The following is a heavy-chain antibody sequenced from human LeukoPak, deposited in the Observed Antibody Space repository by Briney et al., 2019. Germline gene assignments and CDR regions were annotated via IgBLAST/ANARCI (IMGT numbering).Heavy chain of an antibody. V-gene: IGHV4-39*01. J-gene: IGHJ5*02. CDR1: GGSISSSSYY. Sequence: SETLSLTCTVSGGSISSSSYYWGWIRQPPGKGLEWIGSIYYSGSTYYNPSLKSRVTISVDTSKNQFSLKLSSVTAADTAVYYCAFGSARGGNWFDPWGQGTLVTVSS. D-gene: IGHD3-10*01. CDR2: IYYSGST. CDR3: AFGSARGGNWFDP.